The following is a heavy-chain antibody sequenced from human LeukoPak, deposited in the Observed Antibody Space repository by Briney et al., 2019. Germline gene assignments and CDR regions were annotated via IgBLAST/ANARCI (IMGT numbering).Heavy chain of an antibody. D-gene: IGHD3-22*01. V-gene: IGHV4-34*01. CDR2: INHSRST. CDR3: ARGRYYYDSSGYPSHYYYYMDV. J-gene: IGHJ6*03. Sequence: PSETLSLTCAVYGGSFSGYYWSWIRQPPGKGLEWIGEINHSRSTNYNPSLKSRVTISVDTSKNQFSLKLSSVTAADTAVYYCARGRYYYDSSGYPSHYYYYMDVWGKGTTVTVSS. CDR1: GGSFSGYY.